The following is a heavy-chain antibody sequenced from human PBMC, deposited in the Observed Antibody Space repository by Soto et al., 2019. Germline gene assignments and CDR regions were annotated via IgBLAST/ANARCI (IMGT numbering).Heavy chain of an antibody. J-gene: IGHJ6*02. CDR2: IDWDDDK. CDR1: GFSLSTSGMC. D-gene: IGHD3-10*01. Sequence: SGPTLVNPTQTLTLTCTFSGFSLSTSGMCVSWIRQPPGKALEWLALIDWDDDKYYSTSLKTRLTISKDTSKNQVVLTMTNMDPVDTATYYCARTDYYGSGSYPIGYYYYGMDVWGQGTTVTVSS. V-gene: IGHV2-70*01. CDR3: ARTDYYGSGSYPIGYYYYGMDV.